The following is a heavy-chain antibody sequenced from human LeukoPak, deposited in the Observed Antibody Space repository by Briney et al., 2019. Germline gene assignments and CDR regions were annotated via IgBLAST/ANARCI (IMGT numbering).Heavy chain of an antibody. J-gene: IGHJ4*02. CDR2: ISGSGGTT. Sequence: GGSLRLSCAASGLTFYSYAMSWVRQAPGKGLEWVSAISGSGGTTYYADSVKGRFTISRDNSKNTLYLQMNSLRAEDTAVYYCAKELSRYFDYWGQGTLVTVSS. CDR1: GLTFYSYA. D-gene: IGHD6-13*01. V-gene: IGHV3-23*01. CDR3: AKELSRYFDY.